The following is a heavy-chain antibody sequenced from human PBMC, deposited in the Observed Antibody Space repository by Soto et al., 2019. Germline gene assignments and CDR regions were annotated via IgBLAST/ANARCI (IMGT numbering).Heavy chain of an antibody. CDR3: ARDRDYYDSSGFDY. V-gene: IGHV1-2*04. CDR2: TNPNSGGT. Sequence: ASVKVSCKASGYTFTGYYMHWVRQAPGQGLEWMGWTNPNSGGTNYAQKFQGWVTMTRDTSISTAYMELSRLRSDDTAVYYCARDRDYYDSSGFDYWGQGTLVTVSS. J-gene: IGHJ4*02. D-gene: IGHD3-22*01. CDR1: GYTFTGYY.